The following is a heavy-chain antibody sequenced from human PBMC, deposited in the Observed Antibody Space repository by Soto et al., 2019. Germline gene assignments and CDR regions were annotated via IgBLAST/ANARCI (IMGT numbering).Heavy chain of an antibody. CDR3: AKDWKNYYDSSGYYDFDY. CDR2: ISGSGGST. J-gene: IGHJ4*02. CDR1: GFTFSSYA. D-gene: IGHD3-22*01. Sequence: GGSLRLSCAASGFTFSSYAMSWVRQAPGKGLEWVSAISGSGGSTYYADSVKGRFTISRDNSKNTLYLQMNSLRAEDTAVYYCAKDWKNYYDSSGYYDFDYWGQGTLVTVSS. V-gene: IGHV3-23*01.